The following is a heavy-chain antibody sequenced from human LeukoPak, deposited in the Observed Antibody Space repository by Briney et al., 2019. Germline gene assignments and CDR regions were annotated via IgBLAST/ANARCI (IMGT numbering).Heavy chain of an antibody. CDR2: IIPIFGTA. J-gene: IGHJ6*02. D-gene: IGHD2-15*01. CDR3: AGGAGPDYYYYGMDV. Sequence: ASVKVSCKASGYTFTSYYMHWVRQAPGQGLEWMGGIIPIFGTANYAQKFQGRVTITADESTSTAYMELSSLRSEDTAVYYCAGGAGPDYYYYGMDVWGQGTTVTVSS. CDR1: GYTFTSYY. V-gene: IGHV1-69*13.